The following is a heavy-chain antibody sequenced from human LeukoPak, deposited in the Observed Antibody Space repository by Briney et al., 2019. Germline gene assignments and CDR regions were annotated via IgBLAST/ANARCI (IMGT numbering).Heavy chain of an antibody. CDR2: INPNSGGT. V-gene: IGHV1-2*02. D-gene: IGHD3-3*01. Sequence: RASVKVSCKASGYTFTDYCMHWVRQAPGQGLEWMGWINPNSGGTNYAQKFQGRVTMTRDTSISTAYMELSRLRSDDTAVYYCARDDFWSGYFHYYMDVWGKGTTVTVSS. J-gene: IGHJ6*03. CDR1: GYTFTDYC. CDR3: ARDDFWSGYFHYYMDV.